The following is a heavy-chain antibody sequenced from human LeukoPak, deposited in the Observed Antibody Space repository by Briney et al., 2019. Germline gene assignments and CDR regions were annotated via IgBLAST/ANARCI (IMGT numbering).Heavy chain of an antibody. D-gene: IGHD6-19*01. CDR2: INPNSGGT. CDR3: ARLAPSQWLAYYFDY. Sequence: ASVKVSCKASGYTFTGYYMHWVRQAPGQGLEWMGWINPNSGGTNYAQKFQGRVTMTRDTSISTAYMELSRLRSDDTAVYYCARLAPSQWLAYYFDYWGQGTLVTVSS. CDR1: GYTFTGYY. J-gene: IGHJ4*02. V-gene: IGHV1-2*02.